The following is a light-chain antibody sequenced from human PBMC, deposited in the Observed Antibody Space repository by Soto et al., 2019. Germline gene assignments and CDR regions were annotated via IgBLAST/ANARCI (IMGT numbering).Light chain of an antibody. CDR1: QSVSSSY. Sequence: EIVLTQSPGTLSLSPGERATLSCRASQSVSSSYFAWYQQKPGQAPRLLMYGASNRATGIPDRFSGSGSGTDFTLTIYRLEPEDFAVYYCQQYDSSPYTFGQGTKLEIK. J-gene: IGKJ2*01. V-gene: IGKV3-20*01. CDR3: QQYDSSPYT. CDR2: GAS.